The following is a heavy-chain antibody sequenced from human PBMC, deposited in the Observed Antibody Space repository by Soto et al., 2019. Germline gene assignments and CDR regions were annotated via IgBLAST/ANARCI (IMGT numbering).Heavy chain of an antibody. CDR1: AYSFTTYH. CDR2: INPDAGAT. V-gene: IGHV1-46*01. CDR3: ARGDIVLVPASEGNWFDP. D-gene: IGHD2-2*01. Sequence: QVQLVQSGAEVKKPGASVTLSCKASAYSFTTYHIHWVRQAPGQGLEWMGLINPDAGATNYAQRFQGRLRLTSDTSTSTVYMELRSLRFDDTAVYYCARGDIVLVPASEGNWFDPWGQGTLVTVSS. J-gene: IGHJ5*02.